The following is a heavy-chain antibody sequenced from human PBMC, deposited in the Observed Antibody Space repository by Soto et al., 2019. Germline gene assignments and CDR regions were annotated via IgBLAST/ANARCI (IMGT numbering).Heavy chain of an antibody. CDR1: GGTFSSYP. Sequence: QVQLVQSGAEVKKPGSSVKVSCKASGGTFSSYPISWVRQAPGQGLEWLGRIIPILGIANYAQKFQGRVTIAADKATSTADMELSSLRSEDTAVYYCATSGVVVPAAMRGLDYGGQGTRVTGSS. CDR3: ATSGVVVPAAMRGLDY. J-gene: IGHJ4*02. V-gene: IGHV1-69*02. CDR2: IIPILGIA. D-gene: IGHD2-2*01.